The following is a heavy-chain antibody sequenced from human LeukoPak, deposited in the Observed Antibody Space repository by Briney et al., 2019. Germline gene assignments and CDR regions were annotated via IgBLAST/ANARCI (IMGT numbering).Heavy chain of an antibody. CDR1: GFTFSSYG. CDR2: IVGSGGST. D-gene: IGHD1-1*01. CDR3: AKDSSNDWRWGAFDV. J-gene: IGHJ3*01. Sequence: GGSLRLSRAASGFTFSSYGMSWVRQAPGKGLEWVSSIVGSGGSTFYADSVKGRFSIPRDNSKHTLYLQMNTLRADDTAVYYWAKDSSNDWRWGAFDVWGQGTMVTVSS. V-gene: IGHV3-23*01.